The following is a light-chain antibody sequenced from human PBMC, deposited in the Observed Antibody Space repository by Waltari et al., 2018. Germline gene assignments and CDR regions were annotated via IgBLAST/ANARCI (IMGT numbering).Light chain of an antibody. CDR1: QSIGSD. V-gene: IGKV1-39*01. CDR2: AAS. Sequence: DIQMTQSPSALSASVGDRVTVTCRASQSIGSDLNWYQQKPGKAPKVLIYAASSLQGGVPSVFNGSGSGTDFTLTISSLQPEDSATYFCQQSFSSWTFGQGTKVEIK. J-gene: IGKJ1*01. CDR3: QQSFSSWT.